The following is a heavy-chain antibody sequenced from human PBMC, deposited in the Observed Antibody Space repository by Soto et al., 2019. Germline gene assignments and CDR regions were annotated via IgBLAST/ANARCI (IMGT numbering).Heavy chain of an antibody. J-gene: IGHJ6*02. D-gene: IGHD3-10*01. CDR3: ARGVVESYYYGSGSYYKSYYCMDV. V-gene: IGHV1-69*13. CDR1: GGTFSSYA. Sequence: EASVKVSWKASGGTFSSYAISWVRQATGKGLEWMGGIIPIFGTANYAQKFQGRVTITADESTSTAYMELSSLRSEDTAVYYCARGVVESYYYGSGSYYKSYYCMDVWGQGTTFTVSS. CDR2: IIPIFGTA.